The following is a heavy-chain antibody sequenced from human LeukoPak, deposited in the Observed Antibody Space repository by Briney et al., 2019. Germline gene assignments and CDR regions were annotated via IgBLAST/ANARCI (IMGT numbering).Heavy chain of an antibody. D-gene: IGHD3-10*01. Sequence: PSETLSPTCTVSGGSISNYYWNWIRQSPGKGLEWIAYIYYTGNTDYNPSLKSRVTISVDTSRNQFSLKLRSVTAADTAVYYCARRYGSVKVFGLDVWGQGTTVTVSS. V-gene: IGHV4-59*08. CDR2: IYYTGNT. CDR3: ARRYGSVKVFGLDV. J-gene: IGHJ6*02. CDR1: GGSISNYY.